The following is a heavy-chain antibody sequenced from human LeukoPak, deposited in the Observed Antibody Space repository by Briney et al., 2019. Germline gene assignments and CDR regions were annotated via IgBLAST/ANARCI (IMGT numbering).Heavy chain of an antibody. J-gene: IGHJ5*02. D-gene: IGHD6-13*01. CDR3: ARGGIAAAGIKGFDP. V-gene: IGHV4-34*01. CDR1: GGSFSGYY. CDR2: INHSGST. Sequence: SETLSLTCAVYGGSFSGYYWSWIRQPPGKGLEWIGEINHSGSTNYNPSLKSRVTISVDTSKNQFSLKLSSVTAADTAVYYCARGGIAAAGIKGFDPWGQGTLVTVSS.